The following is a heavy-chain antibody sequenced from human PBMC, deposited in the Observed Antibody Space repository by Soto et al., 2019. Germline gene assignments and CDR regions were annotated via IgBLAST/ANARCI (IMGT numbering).Heavy chain of an antibody. CDR2: IDPSDSYT. Sequence: GESLKISCKGSGYSFTSYWISWVRQMPGKGLEWMGRIDPSDSYTNHSPSFQGHVTISADKSISTAYLQWSSLKASDTAMYYCASRATEEAGPAAVDAFDIWGQGTMVTVSS. J-gene: IGHJ3*02. CDR3: ASRATEEAGPAAVDAFDI. D-gene: IGHD6-25*01. V-gene: IGHV5-10-1*01. CDR1: GYSFTSYW.